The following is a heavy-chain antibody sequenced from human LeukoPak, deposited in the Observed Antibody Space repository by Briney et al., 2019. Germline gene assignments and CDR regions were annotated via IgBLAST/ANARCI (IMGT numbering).Heavy chain of an antibody. D-gene: IGHD2-2*01. CDR2: IIPILGIA. Sequence: ASVKVSCKASGGTLSSYAISWVRQAPGQGLGWMGRIIPILGIANYAQKFQGRVTITADKSTSTAYMELSSLRSEDTAVYYCARTLPIVVVPAGSAFDIWGQGTMVTVSS. J-gene: IGHJ3*02. V-gene: IGHV1-69*04. CDR1: GGTLSSYA. CDR3: ARTLPIVVVPAGSAFDI.